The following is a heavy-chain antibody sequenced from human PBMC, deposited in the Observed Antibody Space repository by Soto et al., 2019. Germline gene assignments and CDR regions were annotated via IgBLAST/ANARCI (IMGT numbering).Heavy chain of an antibody. CDR1: GYTFTSYD. CDR2: MNPHSGDT. CDR3: ARGPSRLIMMAEPVEGWRWVDP. Sequence: QVQLVQSGAEVKKPGASVKVSCKTSGYTFTSYDINWVRQATGQELEWMGWMNPHSGDTGYAQKFQGRVTITRNTSISTAYTDLTSLRSEDTAVYYCARGPSRLIMMAEPVEGWRWVDPWGQGTLVSVSS. V-gene: IGHV1-8*01. D-gene: IGHD3-16*01. J-gene: IGHJ5*02.